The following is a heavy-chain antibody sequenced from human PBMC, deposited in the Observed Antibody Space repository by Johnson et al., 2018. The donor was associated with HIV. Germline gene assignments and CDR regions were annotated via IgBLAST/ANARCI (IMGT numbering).Heavy chain of an antibody. D-gene: IGHD3-22*01. CDR1: GFTFDDYT. CDR3: ARDRRNYYDSSDENAFDI. CDR2: ISWDGGST. V-gene: IGHV3-43*01. J-gene: IGHJ3*02. Sequence: VQLVESGGGVVQPGRSLRLSCAASGFTFDDYTMHWVRQAPWKGLEWVSLISWDGGSTFYADSVKGRFTISRDNSKNSLFLQMNSLRTEDTALYYCARDRRNYYDSSDENAFDIWDQGTMVTVSS.